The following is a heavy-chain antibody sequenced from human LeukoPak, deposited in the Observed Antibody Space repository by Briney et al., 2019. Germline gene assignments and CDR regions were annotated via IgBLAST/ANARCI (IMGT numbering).Heavy chain of an antibody. CDR1: GGSFSGYY. V-gene: IGHV4-4*07. CDR2: IYTSGST. J-gene: IGHJ4*02. CDR3: ARDLYYYDSSGYYLFDY. D-gene: IGHD3-22*01. Sequence: SETLSLTCAVYGGSFSGYYWSWIRQPAGKGLEWIGRIYTSGSTNYNPSLKSRVTMSVDTSKNQFSLKLSSVTAADTAVYYCARDLYYYDSSGYYLFDYWGQGTLVTVSS.